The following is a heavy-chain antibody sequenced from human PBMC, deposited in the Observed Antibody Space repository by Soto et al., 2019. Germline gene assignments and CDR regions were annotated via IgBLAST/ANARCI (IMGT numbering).Heavy chain of an antibody. V-gene: IGHV3-23*01. CDR3: AKNSYGDSWNFGLDV. D-gene: IGHD4-17*01. Sequence: EAQLLESGGGLVQPGGSLRLSCTTSRFSLNTYGMTWVRRAPGKGLEWVSTLSASGSGSYYAESVKGRFTVSRDNSKNAMYLQMNSLRAEDTAVYYCAKNSYGDSWNFGLDVWGQGTTVTVSS. J-gene: IGHJ6*02. CDR1: RFSLNTYG. CDR2: LSASGSGS.